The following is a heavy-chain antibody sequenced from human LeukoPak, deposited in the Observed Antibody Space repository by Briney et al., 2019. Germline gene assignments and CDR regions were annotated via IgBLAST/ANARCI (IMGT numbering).Heavy chain of an antibody. D-gene: IGHD4-17*01. Sequence: RASVNVSCKVSGYTLTELSMHWVRQAPGKGLEWMGGFDPEDGETIYAQKFQGRVTMTEDTSTDTAYMELSSLRSEDTAVYYCATLSGDYHSWGGYWGQGTLVTVSS. V-gene: IGHV1-24*01. CDR3: ATLSGDYHSWGGY. CDR1: GYTLTELS. CDR2: FDPEDGET. J-gene: IGHJ4*02.